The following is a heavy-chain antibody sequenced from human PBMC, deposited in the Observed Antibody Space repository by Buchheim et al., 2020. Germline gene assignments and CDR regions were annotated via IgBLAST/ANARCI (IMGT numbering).Heavy chain of an antibody. Sequence: QVVLAESGGGVVQPGRPLRLSCAASGFLFRNSGMHWVRQAPGKGLEWVAFISFDGSDKYYADSVKGRFTVARDNSKNKLYLMATTLRAEDTALYYCARVAVILGNNNIDHWGQGTL. D-gene: IGHD3/OR15-3a*01. CDR2: ISFDGSDK. V-gene: IGHV3-30*03. CDR1: GFLFRNSG. CDR3: ARVAVILGNNNIDH. J-gene: IGHJ4*02.